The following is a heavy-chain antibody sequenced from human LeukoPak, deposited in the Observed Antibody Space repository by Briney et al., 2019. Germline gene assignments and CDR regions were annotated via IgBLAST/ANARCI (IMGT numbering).Heavy chain of an antibody. V-gene: IGHV3-74*03. J-gene: IGHJ4*02. D-gene: IGHD6-13*01. CDR3: ARDSEAVAGDFDY. Sequence: GGSLRLSCAASGFTFSSYAMSWVRQAPGQGLVWVSRITSDGSNTMYADSVKGRFTISRDNVKNTLYLQMNSLRVEDTAVYYCARDSEAVAGDFDYWGQGTLVTVSS. CDR1: GFTFSSYA. CDR2: ITSDGSNT.